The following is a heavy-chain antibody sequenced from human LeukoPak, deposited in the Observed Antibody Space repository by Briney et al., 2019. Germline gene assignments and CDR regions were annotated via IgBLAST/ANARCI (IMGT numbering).Heavy chain of an antibody. CDR2: MNPNSGNT. D-gene: IGHD3-10*01. CDR1: GYTFTSYD. Sequence: ASVKVSCKASGYTFTSYDINRVRQATGQGLEWMGWMNPNSGNTGYAQKFQGRVTMTRNTSISTAYMELSSLRSEDTAVYYCARAVVLLWFGELISYNWFDPWGQGTLVTVSS. CDR3: ARAVVLLWFGELISYNWFDP. V-gene: IGHV1-8*01. J-gene: IGHJ5*02.